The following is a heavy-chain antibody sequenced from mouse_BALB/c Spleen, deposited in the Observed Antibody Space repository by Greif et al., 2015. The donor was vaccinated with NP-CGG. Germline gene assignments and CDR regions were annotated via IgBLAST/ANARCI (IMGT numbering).Heavy chain of an antibody. V-gene: IGHV2-2*02. CDR2: IWSGGST. CDR1: GFSLTSYG. Sequence: QVQLQQSGPGLVQPSQSLSITCTVSGFSLTSYGVHWVRQSPGKGLEWLGVIWSGGSTDYNAAFISRLSISKDNSKSXVFFKMNSLQANDTAIYYCARREYGNYVWFAYWGQGTLVTVSA. J-gene: IGHJ3*01. CDR3: ARREYGNYVWFAY. D-gene: IGHD2-10*02.